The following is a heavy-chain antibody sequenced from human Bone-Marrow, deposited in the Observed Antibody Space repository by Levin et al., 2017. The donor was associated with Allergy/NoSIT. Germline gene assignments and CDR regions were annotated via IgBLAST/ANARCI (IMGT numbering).Heavy chain of an antibody. CDR2: IYYSGRT. CDR1: GGSINSGSFY. Sequence: SETLSLTCTVSGGSINSGSFYWGWIRQPPGKGLEWIGSIYYSGRTYNNPSLQSRVSMSVDPSKNQFSLQLNSVNDADTAVYYWAKEGSLRVANCFFFDSWGQGTLVTVSS. J-gene: IGHJ4*02. D-gene: IGHD2-21*02. CDR3: AKEGSLRVANCFFFDS. V-gene: IGHV4-39*07.